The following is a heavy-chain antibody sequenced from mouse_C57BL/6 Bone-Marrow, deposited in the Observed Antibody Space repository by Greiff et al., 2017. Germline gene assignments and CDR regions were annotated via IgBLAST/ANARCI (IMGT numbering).Heavy chain of an antibody. CDR1: GFTFSDYG. CDR3: ARAPYDYDGGAFAY. V-gene: IGHV5-17*01. D-gene: IGHD2-4*01. CDR2: ISSGSSTI. Sequence: EVKVVESGGGLVKPGGSLKLSCAASGFTFSDYGMHWVRQAPEKGLEWVAYISSGSSTIYYADTVKGRFTISRDNAKNTLFLQMTSLRSEDTAMYYCARAPYDYDGGAFAYWGQGTLVTVSA. J-gene: IGHJ3*01.